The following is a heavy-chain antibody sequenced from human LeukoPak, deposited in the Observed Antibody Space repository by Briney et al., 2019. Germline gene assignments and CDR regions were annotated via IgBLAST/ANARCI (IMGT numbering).Heavy chain of an antibody. CDR3: SSSTLFDY. Sequence: PSETLSLTCTVSGGSISSSSYYWGWIRQPPGKGLEWIGSIYYSGSTYYNPSLKSRVTISVDTSKNQFSLKLSSVTAADTAVYYCSSSTLFDYWGQGTLVTVSS. CDR2: IYYSGST. CDR1: GGSISSSSYY. D-gene: IGHD6-6*01. V-gene: IGHV4-39*01. J-gene: IGHJ4*02.